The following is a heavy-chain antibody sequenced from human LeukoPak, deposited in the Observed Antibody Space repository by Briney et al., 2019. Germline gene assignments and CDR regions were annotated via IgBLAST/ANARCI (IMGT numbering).Heavy chain of an antibody. CDR3: TRDEGWYGRGLDV. Sequence: TGGSLRLSCAASGFPFKSYWMSWVRQAPGKGLEWVANIKPDGSEKDYVDSVKGRFTISRDNVNNSLYLQMDSMRAEDTAMYYCTRDEGWYGRGLDVWGQGTTVTVSS. CDR2: IKPDGSEK. CDR1: GFPFKSYW. V-gene: IGHV3-7*04. D-gene: IGHD6-19*01. J-gene: IGHJ6*02.